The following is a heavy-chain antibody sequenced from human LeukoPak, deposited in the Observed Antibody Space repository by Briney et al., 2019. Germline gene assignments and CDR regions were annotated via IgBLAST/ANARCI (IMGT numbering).Heavy chain of an antibody. Sequence: SETLSLTCTVSAGSISSSTYYWGWFRQPPGKGLEWIGTIYYSGSTYYSPSLKSRVTISVDTSKNQFSLKLSSVTAADTAVYYCARRYLPRGMDVWGQGTTVTVSS. CDR2: IYYSGST. CDR1: AGSISSSTYY. V-gene: IGHV4-39*07. J-gene: IGHJ6*02. D-gene: IGHD1-1*01. CDR3: ARRYLPRGMDV.